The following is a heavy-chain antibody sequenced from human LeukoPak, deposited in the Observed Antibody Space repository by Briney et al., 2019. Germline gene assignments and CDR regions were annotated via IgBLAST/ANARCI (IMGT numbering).Heavy chain of an antibody. Sequence: SETLSLTCAVSGYSISSGYYWGWIRQPPGKGLEWIGSIYHSGSTYYNPSLKSRVIISVDTSKNQFSLKLSSVTAADTAVYYCARGRITMVRGVMGQYYFDYWGQGTLVTVSS. J-gene: IGHJ4*02. D-gene: IGHD3-10*01. V-gene: IGHV4-38-2*01. CDR2: IYHSGST. CDR3: ARGRITMVRGVMGQYYFDY. CDR1: GYSISSGYY.